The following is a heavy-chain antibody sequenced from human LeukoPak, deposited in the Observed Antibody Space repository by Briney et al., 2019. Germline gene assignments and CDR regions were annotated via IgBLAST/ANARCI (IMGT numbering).Heavy chain of an antibody. Sequence: GGSLRLSCAASGFTFSNAWMRWVRQAPGKGLEWVGRIISKTDGGTTDYAAPVKGRFTISRDDSKNTLYLQMNSLKTEDTAVYYCTTTGGTTTRFVDYWGQGTLVTASS. J-gene: IGHJ4*02. V-gene: IGHV3-15*01. CDR3: TTTGGTTTRFVDY. D-gene: IGHD1-26*01. CDR1: GFTFSNAW. CDR2: IISKTDGGTT.